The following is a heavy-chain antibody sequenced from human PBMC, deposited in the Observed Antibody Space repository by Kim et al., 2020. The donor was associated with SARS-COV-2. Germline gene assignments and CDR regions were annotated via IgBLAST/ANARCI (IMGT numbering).Heavy chain of an antibody. D-gene: IGHD3-10*01. V-gene: IGHV3-23*01. CDR2: ISGSGGST. CDR1: GFTFSTYA. J-gene: IGHJ4*02. Sequence: GGSLRLSCAASGFTFSTYAMSWVRQAPGKGLEWVSAISGSGGSTYYADSVKGRFTISRDNSKNTLYLHMKSLRAEDTAVYYCAGTPYYYGSGSYPYFDFWGQGTLVTVSS. CDR3: AGTPYYYGSGSYPYFDF.